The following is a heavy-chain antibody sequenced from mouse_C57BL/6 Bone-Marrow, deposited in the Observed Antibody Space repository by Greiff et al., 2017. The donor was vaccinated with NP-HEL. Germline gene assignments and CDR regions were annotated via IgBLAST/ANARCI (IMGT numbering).Heavy chain of an antibody. CDR2: IDPSDSYT. CDR3: ARDWDY. V-gene: IGHV1-69*01. D-gene: IGHD4-1*01. CDR1: GYTFTSYW. Sequence: QVQLKQPGAELVMPGASVKLSCKASGYTFTSYWMHWVKQRPGQGLEWIGEIDPSDSYTNYNQKFKGKSTLTVDKSSSTAYMQLCSLTSEDSAVYYCARDWDYWGQGTTLTVSS. J-gene: IGHJ2*01.